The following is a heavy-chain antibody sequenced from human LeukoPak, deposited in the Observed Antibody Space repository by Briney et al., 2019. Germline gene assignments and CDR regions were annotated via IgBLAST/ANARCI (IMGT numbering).Heavy chain of an antibody. CDR3: AKGTRSDSNGYLYYFDY. D-gene: IGHD3-22*01. CDR1: GFTFSSYS. V-gene: IGHV3-23*01. J-gene: IGHJ4*02. CDR2: ISGSGGST. Sequence: GGSLRLSCAASGFTFSSYSMNWVRQAPGQGLEWVSTISGSGGSTYYADSVKGRFTISRDNSKNTMYLQMNSLRAEDTAVYYCAKGTRSDSNGYLYYFDYWGQGTLVTVSS.